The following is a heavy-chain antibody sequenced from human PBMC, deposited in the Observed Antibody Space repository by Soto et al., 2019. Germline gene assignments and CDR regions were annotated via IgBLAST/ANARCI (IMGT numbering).Heavy chain of an antibody. J-gene: IGHJ4*02. CDR1: GGSFSGYY. D-gene: IGHD3-10*01. Sequence: SETLSLTCAVYGGSFSGYYWSWIRQPPGKGLEWIGEINHGGSTNYNPFLKSRITISVDTSKSQFSLKLSSVTAADTAVYYCAREWFGGYYFDYWGQGTLVTVSS. CDR2: INHGGST. CDR3: AREWFGGYYFDY. V-gene: IGHV4-34*01.